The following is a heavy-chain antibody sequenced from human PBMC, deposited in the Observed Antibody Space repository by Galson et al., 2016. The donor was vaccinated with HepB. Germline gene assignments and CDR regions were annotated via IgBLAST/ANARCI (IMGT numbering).Heavy chain of an antibody. Sequence: SLRLSCAASGFTFSSYGMHWVRQAPGKGLEWVAVIWYDESNIYYADSVKGRFTISRDNSKNTLYLQMNSLRVEDTAVYYCARDRGKEVTVHDFDYWGQGTLVTVSS. V-gene: IGHV3-33*01. CDR3: ARDRGKEVTVHDFDY. CDR2: IWYDESNI. J-gene: IGHJ4*02. CDR1: GFTFSSYG. D-gene: IGHD2-21*02.